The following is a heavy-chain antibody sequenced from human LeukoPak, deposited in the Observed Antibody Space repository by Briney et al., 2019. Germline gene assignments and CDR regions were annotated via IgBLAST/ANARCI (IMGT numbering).Heavy chain of an antibody. CDR2: IYYSGST. V-gene: IGHV4-59*01. CDR1: GGSISSYY. Sequence: SETLSLTCTVSGGSISSYYWSWIRQPPGKGLEWIGYIYYSGSTNYNPSLKSRVTISVDTSKNQFSLKLSSVTAADTAVYYCARGRVPASDAFDIWGQGTMVTVSS. CDR3: ARGRVPASDAFDI. J-gene: IGHJ3*02. D-gene: IGHD2-2*01.